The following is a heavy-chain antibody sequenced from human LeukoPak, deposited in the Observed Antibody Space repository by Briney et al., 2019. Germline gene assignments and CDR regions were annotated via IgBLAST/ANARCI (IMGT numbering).Heavy chain of an antibody. J-gene: IGHJ4*02. CDR2: LSYTGKT. V-gene: IGHV4-59*02. CDR3: SEGYFEPFDH. Sequence: PSETLSLTCNVSGVSVSTSHWNWIRQRPGKGLESIGCLSYTGKTDYNPSLKSRVSISLGSSNNHFSLKLTSVTAADTAVYYCSEGYFEPFDHWGQGILVTVSS. CDR1: GVSVSTSH. D-gene: IGHD2/OR15-2a*01.